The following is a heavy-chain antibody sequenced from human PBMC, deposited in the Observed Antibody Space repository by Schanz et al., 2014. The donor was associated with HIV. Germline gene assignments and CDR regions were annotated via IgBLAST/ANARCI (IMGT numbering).Heavy chain of an antibody. CDR1: GGTFNSYA. CDR2: ITPIFDTA. J-gene: IGHJ5*02. CDR3: ARGRRDVSMIILYWFDP. Sequence: QVQLVQSGAEVKKPGSSVKVSCKASGGTFNSYAISWVRQAPGQGLEWMGGITPIFDTANYAQKFQGRVTMTRNTSISTAYMELSSLTSEDTAVYYCARGRRDVSMIILYWFDPWGQGTLVTVSS. V-gene: IGHV1-69*06. D-gene: IGHD3-22*01.